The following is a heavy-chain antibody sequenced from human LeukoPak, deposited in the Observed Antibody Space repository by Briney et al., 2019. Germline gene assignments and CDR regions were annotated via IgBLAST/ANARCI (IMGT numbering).Heavy chain of an antibody. V-gene: IGHV5-51*01. Sequence: GESLKISCKGSGYSFTSYWIGWVRQMPGKGLEWMGIIYPGDSDTRYSPSFQGQVTISADKSISTAYLQWSSLKASDTAMYYCARLGRYCSGGSCYSDYYYYGMDVWGQGTTVTVS. CDR1: GYSFTSYW. CDR3: ARLGRYCSGGSCYSDYYYYGMDV. D-gene: IGHD2-15*01. J-gene: IGHJ6*02. CDR2: IYPGDSDT.